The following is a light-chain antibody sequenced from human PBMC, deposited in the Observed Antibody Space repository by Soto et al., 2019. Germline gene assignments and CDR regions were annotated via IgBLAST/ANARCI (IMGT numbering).Light chain of an antibody. CDR2: DVN. CDR3: TSYTGSAPLYV. J-gene: IGLJ1*01. CDR1: TTDVDGYDY. Sequence: QSVLTQPASVSGSPGQSITISCTGATTDVDGYDYVSWYQQHPGQAPKLMIFDVNNRPSGVSGRFSGSKSGDTASLTISGLQAEDDGDYYCTSYTGSAPLYVFGSGTKLTVL. V-gene: IGLV2-14*03.